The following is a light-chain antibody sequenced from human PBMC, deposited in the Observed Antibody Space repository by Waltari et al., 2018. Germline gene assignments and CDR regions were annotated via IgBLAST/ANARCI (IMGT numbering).Light chain of an antibody. Sequence: DIQMTQSPSSLSASVGDRVNITCQASQDISNLLNWYQQKPGEAPKVLIYDASILEAGVPSRFSGSGSGTDFTFTISSLQPEDIATYYCQQYDNFPRTFGQGTKLEIK. V-gene: IGKV1-33*01. J-gene: IGKJ2*01. CDR3: QQYDNFPRT. CDR2: DAS. CDR1: QDISNL.